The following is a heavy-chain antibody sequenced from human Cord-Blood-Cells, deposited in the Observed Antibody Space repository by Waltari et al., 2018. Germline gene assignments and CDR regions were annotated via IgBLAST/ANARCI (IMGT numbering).Heavy chain of an antibody. D-gene: IGHD6-13*01. J-gene: IGHJ5*02. CDR3: ARDGFFGAGIAAAGTSPYNWFDP. V-gene: IGHV4-4*07. CDR1: GGPLSSSY. Sequence: QVQLQESGPGLVPPSETLSLTCTVTGGPLSSSYWTWLRQPAGQDLDWIGRIYTSGSTNYNPPLKSRVTMSVDTSKNQFSLKLSSVTAADTAVYYCARDGFFGAGIAAAGTSPYNWFDPWGQGTLVTVSS. CDR2: IYTSGST.